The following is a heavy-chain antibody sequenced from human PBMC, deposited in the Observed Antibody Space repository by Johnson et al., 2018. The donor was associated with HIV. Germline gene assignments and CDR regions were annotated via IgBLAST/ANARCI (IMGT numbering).Heavy chain of an antibody. Sequence: EKLVESGGGLVEPGGSLRLSCAASGFTFRTYWMHWVRQAPGKGLVWVSRISGGAGSTYYADSVKGRFTISRDNSNNTLSLHMSSLRAEDTAVYYCAPENGRNAFDIWGQGTMVAVSS. CDR2: ISGGAGST. CDR3: APENGRNAFDI. V-gene: IGHV3-74*01. CDR1: GFTFRTYW. D-gene: IGHD1-14*01. J-gene: IGHJ3*02.